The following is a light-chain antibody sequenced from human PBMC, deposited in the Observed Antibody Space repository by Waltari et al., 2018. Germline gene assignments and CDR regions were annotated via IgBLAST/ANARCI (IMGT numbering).Light chain of an antibody. CDR2: SNH. CDR3: AAWDDSLKGGV. J-gene: IGLJ6*01. CDR1: SSNIGNNT. V-gene: IGLV1-44*01. Sequence: QSVLTQPPSASGTPGQRVTIACSGSSSNIGNNTVTWYQQFPGLAPKLLLYSNHQRPSGVPDRFSGSKSGTSASLAIGGLQSEDEADYYCAAWDDSLKGGVFGSGTKVAVL.